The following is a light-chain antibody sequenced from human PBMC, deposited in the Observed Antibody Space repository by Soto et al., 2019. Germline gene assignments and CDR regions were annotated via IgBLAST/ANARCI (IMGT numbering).Light chain of an antibody. CDR2: EVS. CDR3: SSYTSSGTLV. V-gene: IGLV2-14*01. Sequence: QSVLTQPASVSGSPGQSITITCTVTSNDVGGYKFVSWYQQHPGKAPKLMIYEVSNRPSGVSNRFSGSKSGYMASLTISGLQAEDEADYYCSSYTSSGTLVFGAGTKVTVL. J-gene: IGLJ1*01. CDR1: SNDVGGYKF.